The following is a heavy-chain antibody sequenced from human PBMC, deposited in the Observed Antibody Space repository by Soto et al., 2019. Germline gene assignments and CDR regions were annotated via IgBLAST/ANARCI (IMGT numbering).Heavy chain of an antibody. Sequence: GGSLRLSCAASGFTFSGYGMSWVLQAPGKGLEWVAHRKQDGSEKCYVDSVKGLFTISRDNGKNSLYLQMNSLRAEDTAVYYCARDPSIVLVPTATYYYYYYRMVVWGQGTTVTV. D-gene: IGHD2-2*01. CDR1: GFTFSGYG. V-gene: IGHV3-7*01. CDR3: ARDPSIVLVPTATYYYYYYRMVV. J-gene: IGHJ6*02. CDR2: RKQDGSEK.